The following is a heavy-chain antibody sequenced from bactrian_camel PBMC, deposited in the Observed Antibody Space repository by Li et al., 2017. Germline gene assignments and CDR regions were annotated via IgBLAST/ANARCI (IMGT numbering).Heavy chain of an antibody. D-gene: IGHD7*01. CDR2: IDRWGNT. V-gene: IGHV3S55*01. CDR1: GDTSAPYC. J-gene: IGHJ4*01. CDR3: AARSLPGVVPPLAESSCNI. Sequence: HVQLVESGGGSVQTGGSLNLSCTVSGDTSAPYCMGWFRQAPGKEREEVASIDRWGNTNYAKGMKGRFTISKDNVQNTVYLQMNNLKPEDTAMYYCAARSLPGVVPPLAESSCNIWGQGTQVTVS.